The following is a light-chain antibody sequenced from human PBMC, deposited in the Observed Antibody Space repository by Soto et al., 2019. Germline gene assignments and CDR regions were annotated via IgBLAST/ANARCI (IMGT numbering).Light chain of an antibody. J-gene: IGKJ3*01. CDR2: GAS. CDR3: QQASGLPFN. V-gene: IGKV1-12*01. Sequence: DIQMTQSPSSVSASVGDRVTITCRASHSISNWLAWYQQKPGKGPQLLISGASSLQSGVPSRFSGSGSGTDFTLPITSLQPEDFATYFCQQASGLPFNFGPGTKVDIK. CDR1: HSISNW.